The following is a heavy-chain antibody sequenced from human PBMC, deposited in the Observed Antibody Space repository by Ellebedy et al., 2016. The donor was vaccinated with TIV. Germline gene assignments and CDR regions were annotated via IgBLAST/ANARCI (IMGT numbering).Heavy chain of an antibody. CDR1: GGTFSSYA. V-gene: IGHV1-69*04. CDR3: ARDLAVAGDTGDY. J-gene: IGHJ4*02. D-gene: IGHD6-19*01. Sequence: AASVKVSCKASGGTFSSYAISWVRQAPGQGLEWIGRIIPILGIANYAQKFQGRVTITADKSTSTAYMELSSLRAEDTAVYYCARDLAVAGDTGDYWGQGTLVTVSS. CDR2: IIPILGIA.